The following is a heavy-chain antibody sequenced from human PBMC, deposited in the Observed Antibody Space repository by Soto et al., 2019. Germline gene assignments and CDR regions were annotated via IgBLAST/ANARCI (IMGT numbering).Heavy chain of an antibody. CDR2: LSGSGDST. D-gene: IGHD2-2*02. V-gene: IGHV3-23*01. CDR3: AKGNVPTAISSLDS. CDR1: GFTFSSYA. J-gene: IGHJ4*02. Sequence: EVHVLESGGGLVQPGGSLRLSCAASGFTFSSYAMTWVRQAPGKGLEWVSSLSGSGDSTYYADSVKGRFTISRDNFRNALYLQMNSLSAEDTAVYYCAKGNVPTAISSLDSWGQGTLVTVSS.